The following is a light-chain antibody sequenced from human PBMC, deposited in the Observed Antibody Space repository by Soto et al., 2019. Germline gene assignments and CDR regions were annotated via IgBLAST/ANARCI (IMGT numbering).Light chain of an antibody. V-gene: IGKV3-20*01. CDR1: QTINKNY. J-gene: IGKJ4*01. Sequence: EIVLTQSPGTLSLSPGERATLSCRASQTINKNYFAWYQQKPGQAPRPLMYSASSRATGIPDRFSGSGSGTDFTLTISRLEPEDFAVYYCQYYGRLPLTFGGGTKVDIK. CDR2: SAS. CDR3: QYYGRLPLT.